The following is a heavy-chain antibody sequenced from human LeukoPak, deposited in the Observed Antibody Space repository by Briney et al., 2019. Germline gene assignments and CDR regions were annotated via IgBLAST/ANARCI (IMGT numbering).Heavy chain of an antibody. D-gene: IGHD3-10*01. CDR2: INWNGGST. V-gene: IGHV3-20*04. CDR3: ARVARGGGYYYYYYMDV. CDR1: GFTFDDYG. J-gene: IGHJ6*03. Sequence: GGSLRLSCAASGFTFDDYGMSWVRQAPGKGLEWVSGINWNGGSTGYADSVEGRFTISRDNAKNSLYLQMNSLRAEDTALYYCARVARGGGYYYYYYMDVWGKGTTVTVSS.